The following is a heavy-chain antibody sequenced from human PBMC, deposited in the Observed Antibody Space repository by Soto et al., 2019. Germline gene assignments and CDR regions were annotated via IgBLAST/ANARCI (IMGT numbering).Heavy chain of an antibody. CDR1: GYSFTSYW. J-gene: IGHJ4*02. CDR3: ARHWALAYYYDSSGYYYDY. V-gene: IGHV5-10-1*01. D-gene: IGHD3-22*01. Sequence: GESLKISCKGSGYSFTSYWISWVRQMPGKGLEWMGRIDPSDSYTNYSPSFQGHVTISADKSISTAYLQWSSLKASDTAMYYCARHWALAYYYDSSGYYYDYWGQGTLVTVSS. CDR2: IDPSDSYT.